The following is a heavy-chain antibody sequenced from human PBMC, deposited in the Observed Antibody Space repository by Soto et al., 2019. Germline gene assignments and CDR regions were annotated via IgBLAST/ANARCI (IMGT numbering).Heavy chain of an antibody. CDR2: ISYDGSNK. J-gene: IGHJ6*02. CDR1: GFTFSSYA. V-gene: IGHV3-30-3*01. D-gene: IGHD4-4*01. Sequence: PGGSLRLSCAASGFTFSSYAMHWVRQAPGKGLEWVAVISYDGSNKYYADSVKGRFTISRDNSKNTLYLQMNSLRAEDTAVYYCARDSTTVIYYYYYGMDVWGQGTTVTVSS. CDR3: ARDSTTVIYYYYYGMDV.